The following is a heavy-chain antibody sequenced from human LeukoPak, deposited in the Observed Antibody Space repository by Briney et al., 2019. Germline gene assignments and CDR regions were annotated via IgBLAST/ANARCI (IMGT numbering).Heavy chain of an antibody. CDR3: ARTVTQQQLNFDY. J-gene: IGHJ4*02. V-gene: IGHV3-7*01. Sequence: GGSLRLSCAASGFTFTTYWMSWVRQAPGKGLEWVANIKQDGTEKYYVDSVKGRFTISRDNAKNSLYLQMNSLRAEDTAVYYCARTVTQQQLNFDYWGQGTLVTVSS. CDR1: GFTFTTYW. D-gene: IGHD6-13*01. CDR2: IKQDGTEK.